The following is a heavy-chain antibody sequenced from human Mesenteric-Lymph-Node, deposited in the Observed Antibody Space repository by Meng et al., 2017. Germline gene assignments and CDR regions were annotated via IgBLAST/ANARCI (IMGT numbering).Heavy chain of an antibody. V-gene: IGHV4-4*02. CDR3: TKNGAYSLEY. Sequence: QVQRQESGPGLVNPSGTRALPVAVPGGSISWGTWWSWVRQPPGKGLQWIGEFFHSGITNYNPSLKSRATISVDTSKNHFSLELSSVTAADTAVYYCTKNGAYSLEYWGQGALVTVSS. CDR2: FFHSGIT. CDR1: GGSISWGTW. J-gene: IGHJ4*02. D-gene: IGHD2-15*01.